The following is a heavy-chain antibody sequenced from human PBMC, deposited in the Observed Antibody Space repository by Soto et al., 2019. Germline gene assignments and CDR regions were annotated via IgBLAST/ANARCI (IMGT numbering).Heavy chain of an antibody. J-gene: IGHJ4*02. Sequence: EVQLLESGGGLVQPGGSLRLSCAASGFTFSSYAMSWVRKATGKGLEWVSAISGSGGSTYYADSVKGRFTISRDNSKNTLDLQMNSLRAEDTAVYYCAKENGYSSSWFEFDYWGQGTLVTVSS. CDR3: AKENGYSSSWFEFDY. CDR2: ISGSGGST. CDR1: GFTFSSYA. D-gene: IGHD6-13*01. V-gene: IGHV3-23*01.